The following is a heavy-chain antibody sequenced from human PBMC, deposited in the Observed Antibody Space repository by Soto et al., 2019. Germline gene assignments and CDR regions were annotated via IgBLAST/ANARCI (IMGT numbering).Heavy chain of an antibody. CDR2: ISYDGSNK. V-gene: IGHV3-30*18. Sequence: GGSLRLSCAASGFTFSSYGMHWVRQAPGKGLEWVAVISYDGSNKYYADSVKGRFTISRDNSKNTLYLQMNSLRAEDTAVYYCAKDLYDFWSDTYLAFDYWGQGTVVTVSS. D-gene: IGHD3-3*01. CDR3: AKDLYDFWSDTYLAFDY. CDR1: GFTFSSYG. J-gene: IGHJ4*02.